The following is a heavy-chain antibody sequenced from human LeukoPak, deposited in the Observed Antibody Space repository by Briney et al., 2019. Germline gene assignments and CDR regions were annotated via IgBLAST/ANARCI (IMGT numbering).Heavy chain of an antibody. Sequence: AGXXLRLSCAASGFTFSSYAMSWVRQAPGKGLEWVSAISGSGGRTYYADSVKGRFTSYRENCKNKVDLQMNSLRAEDTAVYYCAKGGVAVTDYWGQGTLVTVSS. V-gene: IGHV3-23*01. CDR1: GFTFSSYA. D-gene: IGHD6-19*01. CDR3: AKGGVAVTDY. CDR2: ISGSGGRT. J-gene: IGHJ4*02.